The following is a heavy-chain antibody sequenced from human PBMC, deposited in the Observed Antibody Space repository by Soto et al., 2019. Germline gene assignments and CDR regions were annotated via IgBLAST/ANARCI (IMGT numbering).Heavy chain of an antibody. CDR2: ISDDGDKR. V-gene: IGHV3-30*18. CDR3: AKARVRIVGANSFDY. J-gene: IGHJ4*02. Sequence: GESLRLCCVGSGFTFSNYGMHWVRQPPGKGLEWVALISDDGDKRYYADSGRGRLIITSDNSKDTLYLQMNSLGADDTAVYFCAKARVRIVGANSFDYWGQGTPVTVSS. CDR1: GFTFSNYG. D-gene: IGHD1-26*01.